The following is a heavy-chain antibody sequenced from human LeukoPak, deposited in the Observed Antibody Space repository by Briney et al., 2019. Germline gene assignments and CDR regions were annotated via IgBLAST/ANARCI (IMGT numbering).Heavy chain of an antibody. Sequence: TLSLTCTVSGGSISSDSYYWTWIRQPAGKGLEWIGRINTSGSTNYNPSLKSRLTISLDTSKNQFSLKLNSVTAADTAVYYYARSNGDYTILGYWGQGTPVTVSS. CDR2: INTSGST. J-gene: IGHJ4*02. CDR1: GGSISSDSYY. CDR3: ARSNGDYTILGY. V-gene: IGHV4-61*02. D-gene: IGHD4-17*01.